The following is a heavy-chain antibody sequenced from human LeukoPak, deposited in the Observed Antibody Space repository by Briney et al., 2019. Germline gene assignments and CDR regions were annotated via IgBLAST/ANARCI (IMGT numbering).Heavy chain of an antibody. CDR3: ARGFLMRGFDY. V-gene: IGHV6-1*01. CDR1: GDSFSSSTTG. CDR2: THYESKWKN. J-gene: IGHJ4*02. Sequence: SQTLSLTCAISGDSFSSSTTGWNWIRQSPSRSLEWLGRTHYESKWKNDYAESVKSRITINPDTSKNQFSLQLNSVTPEDTAVYFCARGFLMRGFDYWGQGTLVTVSS.